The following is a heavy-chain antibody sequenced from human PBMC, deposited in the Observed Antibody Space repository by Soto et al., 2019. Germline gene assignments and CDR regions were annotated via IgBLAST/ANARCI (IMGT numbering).Heavy chain of an antibody. D-gene: IGHD6-13*01. CDR3: AKDLGSSSWPTNWFDP. V-gene: IGHV3-23*01. Sequence: GGSLRLSCAASGFTFSSYAMSWVRQAPGKGLEWVSAISGSGGSTYYADSVKGRFTISRDNSKNTLYLQMNSLRAEDTAVYYCAKDLGSSSWPTNWFDPWGQGTLVTVS. CDR1: GFTFSSYA. CDR2: ISGSGGST. J-gene: IGHJ5*02.